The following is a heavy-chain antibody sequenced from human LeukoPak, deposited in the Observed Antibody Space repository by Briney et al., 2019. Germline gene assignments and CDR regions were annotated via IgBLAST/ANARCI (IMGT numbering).Heavy chain of an antibody. CDR1: GGSFSGYY. Sequence: PSETLSLTCAVYGGSFSGYYWSWTRQPAGKGLEWIGRIYTSESTNYNPSLKSRVSMSVDTSKNQFSLKLSSVTAADTAVYYCARDEGMGRMAPPPLDYWGQGTLVTVSS. CDR2: IYTSEST. J-gene: IGHJ4*02. V-gene: IGHV4-4*07. D-gene: IGHD2-8*01. CDR3: ARDEGMGRMAPPPLDY.